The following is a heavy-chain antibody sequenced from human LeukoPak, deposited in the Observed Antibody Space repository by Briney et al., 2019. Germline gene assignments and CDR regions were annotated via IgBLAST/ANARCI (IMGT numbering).Heavy chain of an antibody. J-gene: IGHJ4*02. D-gene: IGHD2-15*01. CDR3: ARARGSADY. CDR2: INHSGST. CDR1: GGSFSGYY. V-gene: IGHV4-34*01. Sequence: SETLSLNCAVYGGSFSGYYWSWIRQPPGKGLEWIGEINHSGSTNYNPSLKSRVTISVDTSKNQFSLKLSSVTAADTAVYYCARARGSADYWGQGTLVTVSS.